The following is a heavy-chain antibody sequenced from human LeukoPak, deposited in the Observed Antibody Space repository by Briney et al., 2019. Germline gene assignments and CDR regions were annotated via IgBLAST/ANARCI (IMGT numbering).Heavy chain of an antibody. J-gene: IGHJ3*01. CDR2: ISGSASST. CDR1: GFTFANYV. Sequence: PGRSQRLSCAASGFTFANYVTHWVRQAPGKGLEWVSAISGSASSTYHADSVKGRFTISRDNSKNTLYLQMNSLRADDTAVYYCAMKAVPRPRLHDAFDFWGQGTVVSVSS. D-gene: IGHD5-24*01. V-gene: IGHV3-23*01. CDR3: AMKAVPRPRLHDAFDF.